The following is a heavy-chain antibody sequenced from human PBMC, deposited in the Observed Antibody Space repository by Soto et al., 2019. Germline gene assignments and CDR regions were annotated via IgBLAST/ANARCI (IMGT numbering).Heavy chain of an antibody. CDR3: ARELGVGTTNDAFDI. CDR1: GYTFTGYY. Sequence: VASVKVSCRASGYTFTGYYMHWVRQAPGQGLEWMGWINPNSGGTNYAQKFQGRVTMTRDTSISTAYMELSRLRSDDTDVYYCARELGVGTTNDAFDILGQWIRVTV. CDR2: INPNSGGT. V-gene: IGHV1-2*02. J-gene: IGHJ3*02. D-gene: IGHD3-3*01.